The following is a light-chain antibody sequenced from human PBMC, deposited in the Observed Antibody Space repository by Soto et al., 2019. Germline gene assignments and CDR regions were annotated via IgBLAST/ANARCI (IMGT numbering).Light chain of an antibody. CDR3: SSYAGSNNV. CDR1: SSDVGGYNY. J-gene: IGLJ1*01. V-gene: IGLV2-8*01. CDR2: EVS. Sequence: QSALTKPPSASGSPGQSVTISCTGTSSDVGGYNYVSWYQQHPGKAPKLMIYEVSKRPSGVPDRFSGSKSGNTASLTVPGLQAEDEADYYCSSYAGSNNVFGTGTKLTVL.